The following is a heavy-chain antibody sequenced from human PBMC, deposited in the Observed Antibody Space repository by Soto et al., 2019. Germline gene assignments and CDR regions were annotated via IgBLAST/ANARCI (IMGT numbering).Heavy chain of an antibody. D-gene: IGHD5-18*01. CDR3: ARGKRYGTLGSFDY. CDR2: IIPIFGTA. J-gene: IGHJ4*02. CDR1: GGTYSSYA. Sequence: QVQLVQSGAEVKKPGSSVKVSCEASGGTYSSYAISRVRQAPGQGLEWMGGIIPIFGTANYAQKFQGRVTITADESTSTAYMELSSLRSEDTAVYYCARGKRYGTLGSFDYWGQGTLVTVSS. V-gene: IGHV1-69*12.